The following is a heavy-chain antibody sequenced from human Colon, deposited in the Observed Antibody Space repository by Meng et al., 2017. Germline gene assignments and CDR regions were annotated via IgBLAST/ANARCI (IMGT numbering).Heavy chain of an antibody. CDR3: ARDRGATKTNYDSGPSYFGYYGMDV. CDR2: INPNSGGT. V-gene: IGHV1-2*02. CDR1: GYTFTGYY. J-gene: IGHJ6*02. D-gene: IGHD3-22*01. Sequence: ASVKVSCKASGYTFTGYYMHWVRQAPGQGLEWMGWINPNSGGTNYAQKFQGRVTMTRDTSISTAYMELSRLRSDDTAVYYCARDRGATKTNYDSGPSYFGYYGMDVWGQGTTVTVSS.